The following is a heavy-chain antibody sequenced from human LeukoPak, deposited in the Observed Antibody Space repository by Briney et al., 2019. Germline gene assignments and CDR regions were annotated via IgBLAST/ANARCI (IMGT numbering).Heavy chain of an antibody. V-gene: IGHV4-31*03. J-gene: IGHJ2*01. CDR1: GGSISSGGYY. Sequence: SETLSLTCTVSGGSISSGGYYWSWIRQHPGKGLEWIGYIYYSGSTYYNPSLKSRVTISVDTSKNQFSLKLSSVTAADTAVYYCARSTYYYDSSGYYYVLRPDWYFDLWGRGTLVTVSS. CDR2: IYYSGST. CDR3: ARSTYYYDSSGYYYVLRPDWYFDL. D-gene: IGHD3-22*01.